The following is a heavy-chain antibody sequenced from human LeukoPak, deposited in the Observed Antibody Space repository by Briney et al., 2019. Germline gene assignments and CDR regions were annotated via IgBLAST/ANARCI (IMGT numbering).Heavy chain of an antibody. CDR1: GGSISSKNDY. CDR2: IFYSGTT. J-gene: IGHJ4*02. V-gene: IGHV4-39*02. CDR3: ARARGYCSGGSCYPLFPLDY. D-gene: IGHD2-15*01. Sequence: SETLSLTCSVSGGSISSKNDYWGWIRQPPGKGLEWIGNIFYSGTTFYNPSLKNRVTISVDTSKNHFSLNLSSVTAADTAVYYCARARGYCSGGSCYPLFPLDYWGQGTLVTVSS.